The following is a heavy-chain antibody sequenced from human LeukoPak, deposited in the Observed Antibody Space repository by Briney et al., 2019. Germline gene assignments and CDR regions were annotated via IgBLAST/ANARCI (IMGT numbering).Heavy chain of an antibody. D-gene: IGHD3-22*01. J-gene: IGHJ4*02. V-gene: IGHV4-39*01. CDR2: IYYRGST. Sequence: PSETLSLTCTVSGGSISSSSFYWGWIRQPPGKGLEWIGSIYYRGSTYYNPSFKSRVTISVDMSENQVSLKLRSVTAADTAVYYCTEFYFDRSGYADYWGQGTLVTVSS. CDR3: TEFYFDRSGYADY. CDR1: GGSISSSSFY.